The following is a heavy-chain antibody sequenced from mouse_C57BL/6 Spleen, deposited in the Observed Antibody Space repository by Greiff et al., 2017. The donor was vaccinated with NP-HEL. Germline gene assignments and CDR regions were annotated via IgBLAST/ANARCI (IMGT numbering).Heavy chain of an antibody. Sequence: VKLMESGPGLVAPSQSLSITCTVSGFSLTSYGVSWVRQPPGKGLEWLGVIWGDGSTNYNSALISRLSISKDNSKSQVFLKMNSLQADDTATYFCSKGKIGDFDYWGQGTMVTVSS. CDR2: IWGDGST. D-gene: IGHD2-13*01. V-gene: IGHV2-3*01. CDR1: GFSLTSYG. CDR3: SKGKIGDFDY. J-gene: IGHJ2*01.